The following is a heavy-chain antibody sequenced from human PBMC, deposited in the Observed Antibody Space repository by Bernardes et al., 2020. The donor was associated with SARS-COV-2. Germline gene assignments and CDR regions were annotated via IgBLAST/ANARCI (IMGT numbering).Heavy chain of an antibody. Sequence: GWSLRLSCAASGFTFSSYWMHWVRQAPGKGLVWVSRINSDGSTTDDADSVKGRFIISRDNAKNTLYLQMNSLRAEDTAVYYCARAYGEGYYYFGMDVWGQGTTVTVSS. CDR1: GFTFSSYW. CDR2: INSDGSTT. CDR3: ARAYGEGYYYFGMDV. D-gene: IGHD3-10*01. V-gene: IGHV3-74*01. J-gene: IGHJ6*02.